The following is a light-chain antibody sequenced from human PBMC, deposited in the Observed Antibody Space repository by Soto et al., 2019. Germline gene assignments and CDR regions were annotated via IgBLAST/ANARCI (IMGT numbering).Light chain of an antibody. J-gene: IGKJ4*01. Sequence: DIQMTQSPSSLSASVGERVTITCRASQSISSYLNWYQQKPGKAPKLLLYAASSLQSGVPSRFSGSGSGTDFSLTISSLQPEDFATYYCHQNYSTPPLTFGGGTKVEIK. CDR1: QSISSY. V-gene: IGKV1-39*01. CDR2: AAS. CDR3: HQNYSTPPLT.